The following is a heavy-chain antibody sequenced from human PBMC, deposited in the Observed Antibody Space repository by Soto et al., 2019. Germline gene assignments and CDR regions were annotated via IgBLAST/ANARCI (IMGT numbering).Heavy chain of an antibody. CDR1: GFNLSHPW. D-gene: IGHD3-9*01. J-gene: IGHJ4*02. Sequence: NLGGSLRLSCVASGFNLSHPWMTWVRQAAGKGLEWVGRIKSKTDGGTADYAAPVKGRATISRDDSKNTVYLQMNSLKTEDTAVYYCTTGIYYDILTGYHNVAYWGQGALVTVSS. CDR2: IKSKTDGGTA. CDR3: TTGIYYDILTGYHNVAY. V-gene: IGHV3-15*01.